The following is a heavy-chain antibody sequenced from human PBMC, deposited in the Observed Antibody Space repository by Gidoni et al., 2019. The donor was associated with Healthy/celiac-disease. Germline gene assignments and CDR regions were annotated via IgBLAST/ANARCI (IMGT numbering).Heavy chain of an antibody. V-gene: IGHV3-23*01. Sequence: EVQLLESGGGLVQPGGSLSLSCAASGFTFSSYGMSWVRQAPGKGLECVSAISGSGGSTYYADSVKGRFTISRDNSKNTLYLQMNSLRAEDTAVYYCANVGFGELVSLDYWGQGTLVTVAS. CDR2: ISGSGGST. D-gene: IGHD3-10*01. CDR3: ANVGFGELVSLDY. CDR1: GFTFSSYG. J-gene: IGHJ4*02.